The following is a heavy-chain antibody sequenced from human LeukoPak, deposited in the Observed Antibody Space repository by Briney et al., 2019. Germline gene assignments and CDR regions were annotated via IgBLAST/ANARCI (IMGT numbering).Heavy chain of an antibody. Sequence: SETLSLTCTVSGGSISSYYWSWIRQPPGKGLEWIGYIYYSGNTNYNPSLKSRVTISVDTSKNQFSLKLSSVTVADTAVYYCARRRGYCSSTSCFFFDPWGQGTLVIVSS. V-gene: IGHV4-59*01. J-gene: IGHJ5*02. CDR2: IYYSGNT. CDR1: GGSISSYY. D-gene: IGHD2-2*01. CDR3: ARRRGYCSSTSCFFFDP.